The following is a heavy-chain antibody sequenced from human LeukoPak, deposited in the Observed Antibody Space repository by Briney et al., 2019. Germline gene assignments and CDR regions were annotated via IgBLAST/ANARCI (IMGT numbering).Heavy chain of an antibody. CDR3: ARGWGYFDY. Sequence: SETLSLTCTVSGGPISSYYWNWIRQPPGRGLEWIGYIYYSGSANYNPSLKSRVTISVDTSKNQFSLKLSSVTAADTAVYYCARGWGYFDYWGQGTLVTVSS. D-gene: IGHD3-16*01. J-gene: IGHJ4*02. V-gene: IGHV4-59*01. CDR1: GGPISSYY. CDR2: IYYSGSA.